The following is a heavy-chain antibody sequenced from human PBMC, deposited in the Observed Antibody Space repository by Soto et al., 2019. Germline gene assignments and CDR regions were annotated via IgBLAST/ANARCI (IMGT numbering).Heavy chain of an antibody. Sequence: QVQLVQSGAEEKKPGASVKVSCKASGYTFTNYAIHWVRQAPGQRLEWMGWINAGNGHTKYSQKFQGRVTITRDTSASPAYMELSSLRSEDTAVYYCARGTGSGMDVWGQGPTVTVSS. D-gene: IGHD3-10*01. CDR2: INAGNGHT. V-gene: IGHV1-3*05. J-gene: IGHJ6*02. CDR3: ARGTGSGMDV. CDR1: GYTFTNYA.